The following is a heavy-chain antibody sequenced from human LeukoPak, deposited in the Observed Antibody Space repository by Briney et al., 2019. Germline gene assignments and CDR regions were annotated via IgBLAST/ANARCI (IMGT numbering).Heavy chain of an antibody. D-gene: IGHD4/OR15-4a*01. CDR2: ISGSGDST. V-gene: IGHV3-23*01. CDR1: GFTFSSYA. J-gene: IGHJ4*02. Sequence: PGGSLRLSCAASGFTFSSYAMTWVRQASGKGLEWVSAISGSGDSTYYADSVKGRLTISRDNSKNTLYLQMNSLRDEDTAVYYCAKSVSVLTDFDYWGQGTLVTVSS. CDR3: AKSVSVLTDFDY.